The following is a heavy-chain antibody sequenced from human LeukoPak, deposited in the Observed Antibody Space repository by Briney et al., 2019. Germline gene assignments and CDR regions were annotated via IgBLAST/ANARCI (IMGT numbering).Heavy chain of an antibody. CDR3: ARDRPYYFGSGTYYDGFDS. CDR2: IYHSGST. V-gene: IGHV4-59*01. CDR1: GGSIRNYY. D-gene: IGHD3-10*01. Sequence: PSETLSLTCSVSGGSIRNYYWSWFRQPPGKGLEWIGYIYHSGSTNYSPSLKRRVTMSLDTSRTQFSLSLSSVTAADTAVYYCARDRPYYFGSGTYYDGFDSWGQGTLVTVSS. J-gene: IGHJ4*02.